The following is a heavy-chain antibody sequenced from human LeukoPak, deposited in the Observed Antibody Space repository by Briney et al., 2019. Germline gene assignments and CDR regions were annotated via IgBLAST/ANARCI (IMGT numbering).Heavy chain of an antibody. V-gene: IGHV3-48*03. CDR1: GFTFSRYE. CDR2: IRSSGSII. D-gene: IGHD4-17*01. Sequence: AGSLRLSCAASGFTFSRYELNWVRQAPGKGLEWVSYIRSSGSIIYYADSVKGRFTISRDNAKNSLYLQMNSLRAEDTALYYCARDLGMTDGDYVSYFDYWGQGTLVTVSS. CDR3: ARDLGMTDGDYVSYFDY. J-gene: IGHJ4*02.